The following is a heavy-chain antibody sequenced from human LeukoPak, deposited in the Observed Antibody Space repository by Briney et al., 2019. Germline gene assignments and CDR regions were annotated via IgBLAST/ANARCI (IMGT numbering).Heavy chain of an antibody. CDR1: GFTFSSYA. CDR2: ISGSGGST. CDR3: ASRTFSSGWLIDY. V-gene: IGHV3-23*01. D-gene: IGHD6-19*01. Sequence: GGSLRLSCAASGFTFSSYAMSWVRQAPGKGLEWVSAISGSGGSTYYADSVKGRFTISRDNSKNALYLQMSSLRAEDTAVYYCASRTFSSGWLIDYWGQGTLVTVSS. J-gene: IGHJ4*02.